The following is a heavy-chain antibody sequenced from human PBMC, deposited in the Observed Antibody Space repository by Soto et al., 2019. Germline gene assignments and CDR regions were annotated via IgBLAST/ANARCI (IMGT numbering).Heavy chain of an antibody. CDR3: ARDLYSSGPYGMDV. Sequence: GGSLRLSCAASGFTFSSYGMHWVRQAPGKGLEWVAVIWYDGSNKYYADSVKGRFTISRDNSKNTLYLQMNSLRAEDTAVYYCARDLYSSGPYGMDVWGQGTTVTVSS. V-gene: IGHV3-33*01. J-gene: IGHJ6*02. CDR1: GFTFSSYG. CDR2: IWYDGSNK. D-gene: IGHD6-19*01.